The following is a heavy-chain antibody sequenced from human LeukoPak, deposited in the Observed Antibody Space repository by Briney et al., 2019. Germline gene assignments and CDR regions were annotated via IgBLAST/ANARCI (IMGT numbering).Heavy chain of an antibody. V-gene: IGHV3-53*01. D-gene: IGHD3-22*01. J-gene: IGHJ1*01. CDR1: GFIVSANH. Sequence: GGSLRLSCAVSGFIVSANHINWVRQAPGKGLEWVSVIFSGGSTYYADSMKGRFTISRDNSKNLVFLQMNSLRVEDTAVYYCAASIVDFTYGEYFQHWGQGTLVTVSS. CDR2: IFSGGST. CDR3: AASIVDFTYGEYFQH.